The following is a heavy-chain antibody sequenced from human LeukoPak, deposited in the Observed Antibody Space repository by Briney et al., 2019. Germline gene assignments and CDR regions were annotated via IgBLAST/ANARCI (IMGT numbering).Heavy chain of an antibody. CDR1: GGTFGSYA. V-gene: IGHV1-69*13. CDR2: IIPIFGTA. Sequence: GASVKVSCKSSGGTFGSYAISWVRQPPGQGLEWMGGIIPIFGTANYAQKFQGRVTITADESTSTAYMELSSLRSEDTAVYYCARVYGSGIPRWYFDLWGRGTLVTVSS. CDR3: ARVYGSGIPRWYFDL. J-gene: IGHJ2*01. D-gene: IGHD3-10*01.